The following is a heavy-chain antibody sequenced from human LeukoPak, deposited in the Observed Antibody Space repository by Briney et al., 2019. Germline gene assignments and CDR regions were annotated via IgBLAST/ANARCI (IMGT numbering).Heavy chain of an antibody. CDR3: ARDDINTWSFDL. CDR2: ISSSSSYI. J-gene: IGHJ4*02. CDR1: GFTFSNYW. V-gene: IGHV3-21*01. D-gene: IGHD6-13*01. Sequence: GGSLRLSCAASGFTFSNYWMNWVRQAPGKGLEWVASISSSSSYIYYADSVKGRFTISRDNAKKSLYLQMDSLRAEDTAVYYCARDDINTWSFDLWGQEALVIVSS.